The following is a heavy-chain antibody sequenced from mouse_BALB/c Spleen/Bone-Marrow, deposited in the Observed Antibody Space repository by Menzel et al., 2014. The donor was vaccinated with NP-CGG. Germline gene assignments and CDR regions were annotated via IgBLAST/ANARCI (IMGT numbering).Heavy chain of an antibody. CDR1: GYTFTSYW. J-gene: IGHJ2*01. V-gene: IGHV1S41*01. CDR2: IAPGSGST. Sequence: DLVKPGASVKLSCMASGYTFTSYWINWIKQRPGQGLEWMGRIAPGSGSTYYNEMFKGKAILTVDTSSSTAYIQLSSLSSEDSAVYFCAYYRYDVNYWGQGATLTVSS. CDR3: AYYRYDVNY. D-gene: IGHD2-14*01.